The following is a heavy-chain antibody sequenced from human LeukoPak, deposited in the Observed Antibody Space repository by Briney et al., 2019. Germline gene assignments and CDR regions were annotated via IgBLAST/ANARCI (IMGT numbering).Heavy chain of an antibody. D-gene: IGHD2-2*01. CDR3: ARRGVVPAAIFY. V-gene: IGHV3-21*01. J-gene: IGHJ4*02. Sequence: GGSLRLSCAASGFTFSSYSMNWVRQAPGKGLEWVSSISSSSSYIYYADSVKGRFTISRDNAKNSLYLQMNSLRAEDTAVYYCARRGVVPAAIFYWGQGTLVTVSS. CDR2: ISSSSSYI. CDR1: GFTFSSYS.